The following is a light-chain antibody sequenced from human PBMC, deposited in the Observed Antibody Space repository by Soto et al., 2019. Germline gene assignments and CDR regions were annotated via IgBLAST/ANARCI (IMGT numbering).Light chain of an antibody. CDR3: QQRSNWPPVLT. V-gene: IGKV3-11*01. CDR2: DAS. CDR1: QSVSSY. Sequence: EIVLTQSPATLSLSPGERATLSCRASQSVSSYLAWYQQKPGQAPRLLIYDASNSATGIPARFSGSGSGTDFAFTISSLEPEDFAVYYCQQRSNWPPVLTFGGGTKVEIK. J-gene: IGKJ4*01.